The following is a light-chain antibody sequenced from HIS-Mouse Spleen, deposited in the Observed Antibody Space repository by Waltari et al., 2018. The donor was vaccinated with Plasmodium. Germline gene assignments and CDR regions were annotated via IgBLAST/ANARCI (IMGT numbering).Light chain of an antibody. CDR3: QQYYSYLLT. V-gene: IGKV1-8*01. Sequence: AIRMTQSPSSFSASTRDRVTITCRASQGISSYLAWYQQKPGKAPKLLIYAASTLQSGVPSRFSGSGSGTDFTLTISCLQSEDFATYYCQQYYSYLLTFGGGTKVEIK. CDR1: QGISSY. CDR2: AAS. J-gene: IGKJ4*01.